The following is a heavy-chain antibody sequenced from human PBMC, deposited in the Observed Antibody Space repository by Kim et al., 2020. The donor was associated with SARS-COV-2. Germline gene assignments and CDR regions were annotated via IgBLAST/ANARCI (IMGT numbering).Heavy chain of an antibody. CDR3: ARDRRSIAAATGLDWFDP. J-gene: IGHJ5*02. Sequence: SETLSLTCTVSGGSISSGGYYWSWIRQHPGKGLEWIGYIYYSGSTYYNPSLKSRVTISVDTSKNQFSLKLSSVTAADTAVYYCARDRRSIAAATGLDWFDPWGQGTLVTVSS. CDR1: GGSISSGGYY. D-gene: IGHD6-13*01. V-gene: IGHV4-31*03. CDR2: IYYSGST.